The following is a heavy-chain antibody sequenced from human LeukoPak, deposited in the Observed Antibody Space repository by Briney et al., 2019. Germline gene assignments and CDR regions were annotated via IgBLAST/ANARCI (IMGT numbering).Heavy chain of an antibody. J-gene: IGHJ3*02. D-gene: IGHD3-22*01. CDR2: ISYDGSNK. CDR1: GFTFSSYA. CDR3: ARDYYDSSGGRFDI. Sequence: PGGSLRLSCAASGFTFSSYAMQWVRQAPGKGLEWVAVISYDGSNKDYADSVEGRFTISRDYSKNTLYLQMNSVRAEDTAVYYCARDYYDSSGGRFDIWGQGTMVTVSS. V-gene: IGHV3-30-3*01.